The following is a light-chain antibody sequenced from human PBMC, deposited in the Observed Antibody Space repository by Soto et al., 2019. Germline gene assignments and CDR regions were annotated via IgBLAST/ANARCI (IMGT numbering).Light chain of an antibody. V-gene: IGKV1-12*01. CDR2: DAS. CDR3: QQASSFPLT. Sequence: DIQMTQSPCSVSASVGDRVTITCRASQGISSWLAWYQQKPGKAPKRLLYDASSLQSGGPSRFSGSGSGTDFALTISRRQPEDFATSYCQQASSFPLTFGGGTKVVIK. CDR1: QGISSW. J-gene: IGKJ4*01.